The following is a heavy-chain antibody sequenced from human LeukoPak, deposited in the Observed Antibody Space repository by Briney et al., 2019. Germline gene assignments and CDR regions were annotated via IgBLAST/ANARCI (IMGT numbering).Heavy chain of an antibody. D-gene: IGHD6-13*01. Sequence: SETLSLTCTVSGGSISSSSYYWGWIRQPPGKGLEWIGEINHSGSTNYNPSLKSRVTISVDTSKNQFSLKLSSVTAADTAVYYCARGPAGIAAAAYGSKNYYYYYGMDVWGQGTTVTVSS. CDR3: ARGPAGIAAAAYGSKNYYYYYGMDV. V-gene: IGHV4-39*07. CDR1: GGSISSSSYY. J-gene: IGHJ6*02. CDR2: INHSGST.